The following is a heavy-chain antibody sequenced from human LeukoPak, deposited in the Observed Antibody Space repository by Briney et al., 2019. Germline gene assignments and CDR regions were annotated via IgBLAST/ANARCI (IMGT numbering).Heavy chain of an antibody. Sequence: GGSLRLSCTASGFTFGDYAMSWFRQAPGKGLEWVGFIRSKAYGGTTEYAASVKGRFTISRDDSKNTLYLQVNSLKTEDTAVYYCTSVGFGPYYFDNWGQGTLVTVSS. V-gene: IGHV3-49*03. J-gene: IGHJ4*02. CDR2: IRSKAYGGTT. D-gene: IGHD3-10*01. CDR3: TSVGFGPYYFDN. CDR1: GFTFGDYA.